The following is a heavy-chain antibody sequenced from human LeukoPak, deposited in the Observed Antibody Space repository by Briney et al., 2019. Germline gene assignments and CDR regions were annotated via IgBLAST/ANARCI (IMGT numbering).Heavy chain of an antibody. D-gene: IGHD6-13*01. CDR3: ARPITQQLAYAFDI. Sequence: PSETLSLTCTVSGGSISSYYWSWIRQPPGKGVEWIGYIYYSGSTNYNPSLKSRVTISVDTSKKQFSLKLSSVTAADTAVYYCARPITQQLAYAFDIWGQGTMVTVSS. V-gene: IGHV4-59*01. J-gene: IGHJ3*02. CDR2: IYYSGST. CDR1: GGSISSYY.